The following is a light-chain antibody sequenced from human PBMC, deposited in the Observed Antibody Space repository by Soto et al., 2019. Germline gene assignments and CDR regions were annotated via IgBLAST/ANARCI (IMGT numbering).Light chain of an antibody. V-gene: IGKV3-11*01. CDR2: DAS. CDR1: QSVSSY. Sequence: EIVLTQSPATLSLSPGERATLSCRASQSVSSYLAWYQQKPGQAPRLLMNDASNRATGIPARFSGSGSGTDFTLTISSLEPEDCAVYYCQQRSNWPLTFGGGTKVEIK. J-gene: IGKJ4*01. CDR3: QQRSNWPLT.